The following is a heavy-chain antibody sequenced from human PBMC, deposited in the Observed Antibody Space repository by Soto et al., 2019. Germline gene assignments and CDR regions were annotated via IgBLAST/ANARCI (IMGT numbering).Heavy chain of an antibody. Sequence: QITLKESGPTLVKPTQTLTLTCTFSGFSLSTRGVAVGWFRQPPGKALEWLALIYWDEDKWYSPSLKSRLTTPXDXTKNQVVLTMTTIDPVDTATYYCAQRTRGYAYYFDYWGQGTLVTVSS. CDR2: IYWDEDK. J-gene: IGHJ4*02. V-gene: IGHV2-5*02. CDR3: AQRTRGYAYYFDY. CDR1: GFSLSTRGVA. D-gene: IGHD5-12*01.